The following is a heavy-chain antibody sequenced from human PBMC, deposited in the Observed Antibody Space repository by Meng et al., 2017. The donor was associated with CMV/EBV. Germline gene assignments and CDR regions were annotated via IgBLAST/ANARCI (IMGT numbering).Heavy chain of an antibody. CDR3: ARGIAAAGEHHGP. J-gene: IGHJ5*02. D-gene: IGHD6-13*01. V-gene: IGHV4-39*07. CDR2: INHSGST. Sequence: GSLRLSCTVSGGSMDNVNYYWGWIRQPPGKGLEWIGEINHSGSTNYNPSLKSRVTISVDTSKNQFSLKLSSVTAADTAVYYCARGIAAAGEHHGPWGQGTLVTVSS. CDR1: GGSMDNVNYY.